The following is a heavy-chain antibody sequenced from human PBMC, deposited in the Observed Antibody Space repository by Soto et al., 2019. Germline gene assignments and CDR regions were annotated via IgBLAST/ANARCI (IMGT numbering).Heavy chain of an antibody. V-gene: IGHV4-30-2*03. D-gene: IGHD6-13*01. J-gene: IGHJ4*02. CDR1: GGYISSGGYS. CDR3: ARPGGSGWFYFDS. Sequence: PSDTLSLTCAVSGGYISSGGYSWSWIRQPPGKGLEWIGYIYHSGSTYYNPSLKSRVTISVDTSKNHFSLKLTSVTAADTAVYYCARPGGSGWFYFDSWGQGSQVTVSS. CDR2: IYHSGST.